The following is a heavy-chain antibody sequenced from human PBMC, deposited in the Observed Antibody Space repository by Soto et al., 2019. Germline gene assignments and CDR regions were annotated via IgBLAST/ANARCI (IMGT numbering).Heavy chain of an antibody. CDR3: AGPTGLLYYYYGMDV. Sequence: QVQLVQSGAEVKKPGASVKVSCKASGYTFTSYGISWVRQAPGQGLEWMGWISAYNGNTNYAQKLQGRVTMTTDTSTSTVYMELRSLRSDDTAVYYCAGPTGLLYYYYGMDVWGQGTTVTVSS. V-gene: IGHV1-18*01. CDR1: GYTFTSYG. J-gene: IGHJ6*02. CDR2: ISAYNGNT. D-gene: IGHD3-9*01.